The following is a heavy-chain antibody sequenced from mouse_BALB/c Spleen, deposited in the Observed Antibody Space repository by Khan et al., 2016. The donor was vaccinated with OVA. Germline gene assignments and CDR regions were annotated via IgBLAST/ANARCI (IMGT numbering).Heavy chain of an antibody. J-gene: IGHJ4*01. V-gene: IGHV1S56*01. CDR2: IYPGDGSP. Sequence: QVQLQQSGPELVKPGASVKISCKASGYTFTAYDINWVKQRPGQGLGWIGWIYPGDGSPQDNEDFKGKATLTEDRFSNTAYMQLGSLTSENSAVYFCAREGLWGVAMDYWGQGTSVSVSS. CDR3: AREGLWGVAMDY. CDR1: GYTFTAYD. D-gene: IGHD1-1*02.